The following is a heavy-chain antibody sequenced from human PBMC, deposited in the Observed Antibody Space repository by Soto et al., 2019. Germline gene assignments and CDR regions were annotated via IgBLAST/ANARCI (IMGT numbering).Heavy chain of an antibody. J-gene: IGHJ4*02. CDR3: ARDRNGYNSGPLDY. Sequence: QVQMVESGGGVVQPGRSLRLSCAASGFTFSSYGMHWVRQAPGKGLEWVAVIWDDGSAKYYGDSVKGRFTISRDNSKNTLYLQMNSLRAEDTAVYYCARDRNGYNSGPLDYWGQGNLVTVSS. CDR1: GFTFSSYG. D-gene: IGHD5-12*01. CDR2: IWDDGSAK. V-gene: IGHV3-33*01.